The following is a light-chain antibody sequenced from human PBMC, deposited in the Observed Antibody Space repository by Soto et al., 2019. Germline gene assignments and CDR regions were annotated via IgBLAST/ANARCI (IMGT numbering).Light chain of an antibody. CDR3: QQRHHWLRT. V-gene: IGKV3-11*01. J-gene: IGKJ2*01. Sequence: EIVLTQSPATLSLSPGERATLSCRASQSVSGYLAWYQQKPGHPPRLLISDASNRATGVPARFSGSGSGTDFTLTIISLEPEDFAVYFCQQRHHWLRTFGQGTKLEIK. CDR2: DAS. CDR1: QSVSGY.